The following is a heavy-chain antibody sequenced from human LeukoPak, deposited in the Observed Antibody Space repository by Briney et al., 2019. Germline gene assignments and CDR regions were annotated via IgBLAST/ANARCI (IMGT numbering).Heavy chain of an antibody. CDR2: ISGSGGST. Sequence: GGTLRLSCAASGFTFSSYGMSWVRQAPGKGLEWVSAISGSGGSTYYADSVKGRFTISRDNSKNTLYLQMNSLRAEDTAVYYCAKDSVSSWFIPYYFDYWGQGTLVTVSS. D-gene: IGHD6-13*01. CDR1: GFTFSSYG. J-gene: IGHJ4*02. CDR3: AKDSVSSWFIPYYFDY. V-gene: IGHV3-23*01.